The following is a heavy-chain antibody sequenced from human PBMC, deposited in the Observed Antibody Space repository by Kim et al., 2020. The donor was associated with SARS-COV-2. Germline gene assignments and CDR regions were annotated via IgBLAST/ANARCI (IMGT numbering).Heavy chain of an antibody. J-gene: IGHJ5*02. Sequence: SETLSLTCTVSGGSISSYYWSWIRQPPGKGLEWIGYIYYSGSTNYNPSLKSRVTISVDTSKNQFSLKLSSVTAADTAVYYCARGKGGSRYYDFWSGSTPKFLTYNWFDPWGQGTLVTVSS. CDR1: GGSISSYY. CDR2: IYYSGST. D-gene: IGHD3-3*01. V-gene: IGHV4-59*13. CDR3: ARGKGGSRYYDFWSGSTPKFLTYNWFDP.